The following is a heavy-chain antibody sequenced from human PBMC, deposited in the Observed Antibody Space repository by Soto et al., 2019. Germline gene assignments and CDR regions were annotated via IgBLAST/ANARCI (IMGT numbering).Heavy chain of an antibody. CDR3: AKGTTMVRGVITSFDY. D-gene: IGHD3-10*01. J-gene: IGHJ4*02. Sequence: PWGSLRLSCAASGFTFSSYAMSWVRQAPGKGLEWVSAISGSGGSTYYADSVKGRFTISRDNSKNTLYLQMNSLRAEDTAVYYCAKGTTMVRGVITSFDYWGQGTLVTVSS. CDR2: ISGSGGST. V-gene: IGHV3-23*01. CDR1: GFTFSSYA.